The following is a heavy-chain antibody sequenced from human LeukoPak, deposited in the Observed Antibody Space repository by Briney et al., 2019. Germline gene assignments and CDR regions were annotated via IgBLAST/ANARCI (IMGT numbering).Heavy chain of an antibody. J-gene: IGHJ4*02. CDR1: GFTFSNYA. CDR3: SRAAYSSGPDY. V-gene: IGHV3-48*02. CDR2: ISPTSRDM. D-gene: IGHD6-19*01. Sequence: GRSLTLSCAASGFTFSNYAMHWVRQAPGKGLEWVSYISPTSRDMHYADSVEGRFTISRDNAKNSLYLQLNSLRDEDTAVYFCSRAAYSSGPDYWGQGTLVTVSS.